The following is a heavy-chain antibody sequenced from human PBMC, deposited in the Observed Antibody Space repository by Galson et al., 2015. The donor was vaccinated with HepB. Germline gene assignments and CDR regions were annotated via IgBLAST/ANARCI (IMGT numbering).Heavy chain of an antibody. Sequence: CAISGDSVSNNNVGWNWIRQSPSRGLEWLGRTYYRSKFYNDYAESVKSRITINPDTSKNQISLQLNSVTPEDTAVYYCARESNYAAYYVMDVWGQGTTVTVSS. CDR2: TYYRSKFYN. CDR3: ARESNYAAYYVMDV. CDR1: GDSVSNNNVG. J-gene: IGHJ6*02. D-gene: IGHD2-15*01. V-gene: IGHV6-1*01.